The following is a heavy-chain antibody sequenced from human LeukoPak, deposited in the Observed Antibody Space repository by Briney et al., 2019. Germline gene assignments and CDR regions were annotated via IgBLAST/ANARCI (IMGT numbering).Heavy chain of an antibody. Sequence: KDGESLKISCKGSGYSFTSYWIGWVRQMPGKGLEWMEIIYPGDSDTSYSPSFQAQVTISAAKSISTAYLQWSSLKASDTAMYYWARLGHDTVAGTHGWGGIDYWGQGTLVTVSS. CDR1: GYSFTSYW. D-gene: IGHD6-19*01. CDR2: IYPGDSDT. CDR3: ARLGHDTVAGTHGWGGIDY. J-gene: IGHJ4*02. V-gene: IGHV5-51*01.